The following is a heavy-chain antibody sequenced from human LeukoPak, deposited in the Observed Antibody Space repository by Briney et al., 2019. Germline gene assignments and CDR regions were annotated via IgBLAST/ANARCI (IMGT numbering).Heavy chain of an antibody. J-gene: IGHJ4*02. V-gene: IGHV3-23*01. D-gene: IGHD6-19*01. CDR2: ISGSGGNT. CDR1: GFTFSSYA. Sequence: PGGSLRLSCAASGFTFSSYAMSWVRQAPGKGLEWVAAISGSGGNTYYADSVKGRFTISRDNSKNTLYLQMNSLRAEDTDVYYCAKGLAYSSGWLFDYWGQGTLVTVSS. CDR3: AKGLAYSSGWLFDY.